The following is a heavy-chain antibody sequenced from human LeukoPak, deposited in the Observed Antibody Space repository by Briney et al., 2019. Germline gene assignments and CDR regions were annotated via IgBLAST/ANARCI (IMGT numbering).Heavy chain of an antibody. V-gene: IGHV1-69*05. CDR2: IIPMFGTA. CDR1: GGTFSSYE. Sequence: SVKVSCKASGGTFSSYEISWVRQAPGQGLEWMGGIIPMFGTAEYAQKFQGRVTITTDKSTSTAYMELSSLRSEDTAVYYCARGPEGYYYYYYMDVWGKGTTVTVSS. J-gene: IGHJ6*03. CDR3: ARGPEGYYYYYYMDV.